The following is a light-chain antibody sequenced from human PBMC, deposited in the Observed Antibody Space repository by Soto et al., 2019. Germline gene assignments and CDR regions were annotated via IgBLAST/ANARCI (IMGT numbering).Light chain of an antibody. J-gene: IGKJ3*01. V-gene: IGKV1-39*01. CDR2: AAS. Sequence: DIQMTQSPSSLSASVGDRVTITCRASQSISSYLNWYQQKPGKAPKLLIYAASSLQSGVPPRFSRSGSGTDYTRTIGTLQLGDFATYYCQQSYSTRFTCGPSTKVDIK. CDR1: QSISSY. CDR3: QQSYSTRFT.